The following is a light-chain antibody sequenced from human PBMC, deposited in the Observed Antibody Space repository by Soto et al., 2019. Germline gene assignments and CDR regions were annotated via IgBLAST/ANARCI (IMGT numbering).Light chain of an antibody. CDR1: QSVSSY. CDR3: QQRFNRPRLT. Sequence: EIVLTQSPATLSLSPGERATLSCRASQSVSSYLAWYQQKPGQAPRLLIYDASNRATGIPARFSGGGSGTDFTLAISSLEPRDFALYYCQQRFNRPRLTFGQGTKLEIK. CDR2: DAS. V-gene: IGKV3-11*01. J-gene: IGKJ2*01.